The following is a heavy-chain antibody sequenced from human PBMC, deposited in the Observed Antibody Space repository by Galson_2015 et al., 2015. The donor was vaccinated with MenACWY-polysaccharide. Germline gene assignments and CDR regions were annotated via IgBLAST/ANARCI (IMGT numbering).Heavy chain of an antibody. V-gene: IGHV2-5*02. CDR1: GFSLSTSGVG. Sequence: PALVKPTQTLTLTCTFSGFSLSTSGVGVGWIRQPPGKALEWLALIYWDDDKRYSPSLKSRLTITKDTSKNQVVLTMTNMDPVDTATYYCAHSLMLRYFDFNWFDPWGQGTLVTVSS. D-gene: IGHD3-9*01. J-gene: IGHJ5*02. CDR3: AHSLMLRYFDFNWFDP. CDR2: IYWDDDK.